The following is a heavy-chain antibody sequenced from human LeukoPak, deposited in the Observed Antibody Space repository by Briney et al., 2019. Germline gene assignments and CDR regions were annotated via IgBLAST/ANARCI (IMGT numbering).Heavy chain of an antibody. CDR2: ISSSSTSI. Sequence: GGSLRLSCAASGFTVSSNYMSWVRQAPGKGLEWVSSISSSSTSIYYTDSVKGRFTISRDNAKNSLYLQMNSLRDGDTAVYYCARDVPVAGAPFDYWGQGTLVTVSS. V-gene: IGHV3-48*02. CDR3: ARDVPVAGAPFDY. CDR1: GFTVSSNY. J-gene: IGHJ4*02. D-gene: IGHD6-19*01.